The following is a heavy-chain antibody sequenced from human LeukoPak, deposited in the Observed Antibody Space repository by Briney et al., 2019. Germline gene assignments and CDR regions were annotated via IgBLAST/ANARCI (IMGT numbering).Heavy chain of an antibody. V-gene: IGHV3-23*01. D-gene: IGHD6-6*01. CDR2: IGVNT. CDR3: AKDNTASSSGFDY. CDR1: GFTFSNYA. J-gene: IGHJ4*02. Sequence: PGGSLRLSCAASGFTFSNYAMSWVRQAPGKGLEWVSAIGVNTYYTNSVKGRFTISRDNAKNSLYLQMNSLRAEDTALYYCAKDNTASSSGFDYWGQGTLVTVSS.